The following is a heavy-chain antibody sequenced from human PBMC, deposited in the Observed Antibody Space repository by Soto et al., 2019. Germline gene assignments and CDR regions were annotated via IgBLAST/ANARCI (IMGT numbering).Heavy chain of an antibody. D-gene: IGHD6-6*01. CDR2: IYYSGST. CDR1: GGSMSGYY. Sequence: QVRLQESGPGLVKPSETLSLACSVSGGSMSGYYWTWIRQPPGKGLEWIGYIYYSGSTNYNPSLKSRYTISVDTSKNQFSLKLSSVTAADTAVYYCARDLYTTSAFEIWGQGTMVTVSS. CDR3: ARDLYTTSAFEI. V-gene: IGHV4-59*01. J-gene: IGHJ3*02.